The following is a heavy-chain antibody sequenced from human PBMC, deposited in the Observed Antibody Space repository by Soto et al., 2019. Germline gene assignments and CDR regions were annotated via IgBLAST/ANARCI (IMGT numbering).Heavy chain of an antibody. Sequence: PSETLSLTCTVSGVSISDFYWNWIRQPPGKGLEWIGYVYYSGSTNYNPSLRSRVSISVDTSKNQFSLKMSPVTAADTAVYYCARARSGSYSAFDIWGQGTMVTVSS. D-gene: IGHD3-10*01. CDR1: GVSISDFY. CDR3: ARARSGSYSAFDI. J-gene: IGHJ3*02. CDR2: VYYSGST. V-gene: IGHV4-59*01.